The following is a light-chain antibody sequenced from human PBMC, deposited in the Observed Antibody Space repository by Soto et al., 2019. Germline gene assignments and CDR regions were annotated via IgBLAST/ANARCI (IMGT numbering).Light chain of an antibody. V-gene: IGKV3-15*01. CDR2: GAS. CDR1: QSVSSN. J-gene: IGKJ2*01. CDR3: QQYNKWPPYT. Sequence: EIVMTQSPATLSVSPGERATLSCRASQSVSSNLAWYQQKPCQAPRLFIYGASTSATGIPARFSGSGSGTELTLTIRSLQSEDFAVYYCQQYNKWPPYTFGQGTKLEIK.